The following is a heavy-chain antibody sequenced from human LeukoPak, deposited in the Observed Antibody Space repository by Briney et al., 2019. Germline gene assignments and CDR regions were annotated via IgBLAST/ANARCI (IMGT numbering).Heavy chain of an antibody. J-gene: IGHJ4*02. CDR1: GGSFSGYY. CDR2: INHSGST. Sequence: SETLSLTCAVYGGSFSGYYWSWIRQPPGKGLEWIGEINHSGSTNYNPSLKSRVTISVYTSKNQFSLKLSSVTAADTAVYYCARVLYVAAAGDYWGQGTLVTVSS. V-gene: IGHV4-34*01. D-gene: IGHD6-13*01. CDR3: ARVLYVAAAGDY.